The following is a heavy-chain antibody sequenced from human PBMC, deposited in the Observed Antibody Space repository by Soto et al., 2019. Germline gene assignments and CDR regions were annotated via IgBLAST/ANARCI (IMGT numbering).Heavy chain of an antibody. CDR1: GFTFSSYA. D-gene: IGHD5-18*01. CDR2: ISGSGGST. J-gene: IGHJ4*02. V-gene: IGHV3-23*01. Sequence: GGSLRLSCAASGFTFSSYAMSWVRLAPGQGLEWVSAISGSGGSTSYADSEKSRFTIYRDNSKNTLYLQMNSQRAEDTAVYYSAKDPRQLWLPFDYGGPGTLVTSP. CDR3: AKDPRQLWLPFDY.